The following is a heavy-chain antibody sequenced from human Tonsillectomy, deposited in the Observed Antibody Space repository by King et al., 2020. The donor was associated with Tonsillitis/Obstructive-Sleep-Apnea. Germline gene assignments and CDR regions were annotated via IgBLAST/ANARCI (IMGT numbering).Heavy chain of an antibody. CDR1: GGXXSSSNW. V-gene: IGHV4-4*02. J-gene: IGHJ4*02. Sequence: VQLQESGPGLVKPSGTLSLTCAVSGGXXSSSNWWTWVRQPPGKGLEWIGEIYHSGSTNYNPSLKSRVTISVDKSKNQFSLKLSSVTAADTAVYYCARERDIAGTPLDYWGQGTLVTVSS. CDR3: ARERDIAGTPLDY. CDR2: IYHSGST. D-gene: IGHD1-20*01.